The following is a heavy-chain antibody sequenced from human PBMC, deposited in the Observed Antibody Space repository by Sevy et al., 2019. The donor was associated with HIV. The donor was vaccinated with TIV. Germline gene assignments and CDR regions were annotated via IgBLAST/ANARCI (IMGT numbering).Heavy chain of an antibody. CDR3: ASFGGSKCGNHLFDY. Sequence: GESLKISCEGSGYRFSDYWIGRVRPMPGKGLEGMGISYPGHSGSRYSPSFQGQVTFSADESFSPVYRQWGSLKAADTAMYYCASFGGSKCGNHLFDYWGQGTLVTVSS. CDR2: SYPGHSGS. D-gene: IGHD3-16*01. V-gene: IGHV5-51*01. CDR1: GYRFSDYW. J-gene: IGHJ4*02.